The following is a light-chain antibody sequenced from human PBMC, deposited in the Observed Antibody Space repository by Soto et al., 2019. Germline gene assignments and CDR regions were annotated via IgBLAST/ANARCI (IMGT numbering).Light chain of an antibody. Sequence: DIVLTQSSANRSLAPGAGATLACRASQSVTSNALAWYQQKPGQSPQLLIYEVSNRFSGVPDRFSGSGSGTDFTLDISRVEAEDVGIYYCMQSTQLPPTFGQGTRVEIK. J-gene: IGKJ5*01. CDR3: MQSTQLPPT. CDR1: QSVTSNA. V-gene: IGKV2D-29*02. CDR2: EVS.